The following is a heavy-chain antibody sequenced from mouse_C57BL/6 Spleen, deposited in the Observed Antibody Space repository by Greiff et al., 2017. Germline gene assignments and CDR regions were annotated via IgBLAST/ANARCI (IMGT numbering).Heavy chain of an antibody. V-gene: IGHV8-8*01. Sequence: QVTLKESGPGILQPSQTLSLTCSFSGFSLSTFGMGVGWIRQPSGKGLEWLAHIWWDDDKYYNPALKSRPTISKDTSNNQVFLKIANVDTADTATYYCARIGNRYSPSDYFDYWGQGTTLTVSS. J-gene: IGHJ2*01. CDR2: IWWDDDK. CDR1: GFSLSTFGMG. CDR3: ARIGNRYSPSDYFDY. D-gene: IGHD1-3*01.